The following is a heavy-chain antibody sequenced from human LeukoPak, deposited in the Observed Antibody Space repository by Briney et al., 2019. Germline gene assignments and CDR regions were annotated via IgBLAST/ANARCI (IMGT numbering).Heavy chain of an antibody. V-gene: IGHV3-30*18. CDR3: AKDQGSSWSN. CDR2: ISYDGINK. CDR1: GFTFSSYG. Sequence: GGSLRLSCAASGFTFSSYGMLWVRQAPGKGLEWVAIISYDGINKYYADSVKGRFTISRDNSKNTLYLQMNSLRAEDTAVYYCAKDQGSSWSNWGQGTLVTVSS. J-gene: IGHJ4*02. D-gene: IGHD6-13*01.